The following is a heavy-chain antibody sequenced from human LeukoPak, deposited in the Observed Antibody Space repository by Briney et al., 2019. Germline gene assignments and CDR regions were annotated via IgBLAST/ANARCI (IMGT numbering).Heavy chain of an antibody. CDR1: GGSISSYY. CDR2: IYYIGST. Sequence: SETLSLTCTVSGGSISSYYWSWIRQPPGKGLEWIGYIYYIGSTNYNPSLKNRVTISIDTSKNQFSLKLSSVTAADTAVYYCARASYRRPSDYWGQGTLVTVSS. V-gene: IGHV4-59*08. J-gene: IGHJ4*02. D-gene: IGHD1-26*01. CDR3: ARASYRRPSDY.